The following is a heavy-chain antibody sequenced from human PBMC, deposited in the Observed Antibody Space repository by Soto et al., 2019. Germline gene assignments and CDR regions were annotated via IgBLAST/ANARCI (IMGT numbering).Heavy chain of an antibody. D-gene: IGHD1-1*01. CDR3: ASLQLARLKLGDS. CDR1: GVSISSSDYY. J-gene: IGHJ5*01. CDR2: IYYSGVT. Sequence: QLQLQESGPGLVKPSETLSLTCTVSGVSISSSDYYWGWIRQPPGKGLEWIGSIYYSGVTYYNPSLKRRVTISVDTSKNQFSAKLTSVTAADTAVYYCASLQLARLKLGDSWGQGTLVTVSS. V-gene: IGHV4-39*01.